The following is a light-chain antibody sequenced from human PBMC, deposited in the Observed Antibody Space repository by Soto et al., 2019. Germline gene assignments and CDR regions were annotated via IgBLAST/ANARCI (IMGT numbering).Light chain of an antibody. J-gene: IGLJ3*02. CDR3: ATWDDSLSGWV. Sequence: QAVVTQPPSASGTPGQWVTISCSGSSSSIGTNYVFWYQQLPRTAPKLLIYSNNQWPSGVPDRFSGSKSGTSASLAISGLRSEDEADYHCATWDDSLSGWVFGGGTKLTVL. V-gene: IGLV1-47*02. CDR1: SSSIGTNY. CDR2: SNN.